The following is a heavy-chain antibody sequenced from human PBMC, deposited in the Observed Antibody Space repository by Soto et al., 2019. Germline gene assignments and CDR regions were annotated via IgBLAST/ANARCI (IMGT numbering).Heavy chain of an antibody. J-gene: IGHJ4*02. D-gene: IGHD3-3*01. Sequence: GGSLRLSCAASGFTFSDYYMSWIRQAPGKGLEWVSYISSSSSYTNYADSVKGRFTISRDNAKNSLYLQMNSLRAEDTAVYYCASLRFLEWLSDWGQGTLVTVSS. CDR3: ASLRFLEWLSD. V-gene: IGHV3-11*06. CDR1: GFTFSDYY. CDR2: ISSSSSYT.